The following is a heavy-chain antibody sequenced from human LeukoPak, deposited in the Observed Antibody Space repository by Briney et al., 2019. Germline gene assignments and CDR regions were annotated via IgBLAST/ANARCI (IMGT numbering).Heavy chain of an antibody. J-gene: IGHJ5*02. D-gene: IGHD3-3*01. CDR3: ARWGSFWSGYSGFDP. CDR2: IYYSGST. CDR1: GGSISSYY. V-gene: IGHV4-59*01. Sequence: SETLSLTCTVSGGSISSYYWSWIRQPPGKGLEWIGYIYYSGSTNYNPSLKSRVTISVDTSKNPFSLKLSSVTAADTAVYYCARWGSFWSGYSGFDPWGQGTLVTVSS.